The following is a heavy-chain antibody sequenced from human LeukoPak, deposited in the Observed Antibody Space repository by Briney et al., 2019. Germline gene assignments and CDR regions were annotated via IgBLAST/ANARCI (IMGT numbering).Heavy chain of an antibody. Sequence: GRSLRLSCAASGFTFDDYAMHWVRQAPGMGLEWVSGINWNSVDIDYAGSVKGRFTISRDNAKNSLYLQMNSLRAEDMALYYCVKAFSYDILTGYFDYWGQGTLVTVSS. D-gene: IGHD3-9*01. CDR1: GFTFDDYA. CDR3: VKAFSYDILTGYFDY. V-gene: IGHV3-9*03. J-gene: IGHJ4*02. CDR2: INWNSVDI.